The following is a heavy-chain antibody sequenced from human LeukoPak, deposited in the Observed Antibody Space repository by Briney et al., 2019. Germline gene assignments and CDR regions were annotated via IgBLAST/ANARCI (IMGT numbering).Heavy chain of an antibody. Sequence: GASVKVSCKASGGTFSSYAISWVRQAPGQGLEWMGGIIPIFGTANYAQKLQGRVTMTTDTSTSTAYMELRSLRSDDTAVYYCARGGAYSSSMLDYWGQGTLVTVSS. V-gene: IGHV1-69*05. CDR1: GGTFSSYA. CDR2: IIPIFGTA. D-gene: IGHD6-6*01. J-gene: IGHJ4*02. CDR3: ARGGAYSSSMLDY.